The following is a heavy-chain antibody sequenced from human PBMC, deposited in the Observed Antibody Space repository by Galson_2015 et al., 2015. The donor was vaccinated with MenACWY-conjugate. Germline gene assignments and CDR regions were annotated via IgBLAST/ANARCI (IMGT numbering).Heavy chain of an antibody. CDR2: TYYRSKWYN. Sequence: CAISGDSVSSNSAAWNWIRQSPSRGLEWLGRTYYRSKWYNDYAVSVKSRITINPDTSKSQFSLQLNSVTPEDTAVYYCAGIAVAGTPGGFDYWGQGTLVTVSS. CDR3: AGIAVAGTPGGFDY. D-gene: IGHD6-19*01. J-gene: IGHJ4*02. CDR1: GDSVSSNSAA. V-gene: IGHV6-1*01.